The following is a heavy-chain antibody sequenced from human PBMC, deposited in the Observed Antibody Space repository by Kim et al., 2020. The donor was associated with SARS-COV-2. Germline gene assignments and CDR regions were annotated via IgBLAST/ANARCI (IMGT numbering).Heavy chain of an antibody. CDR3: ARQGTVVTEYYFDY. Sequence: NPSLKSRVTISVDTSKNQFSLKLSSVTAADTAVYYCARQGTVVTEYYFDYWGQGTLVTVSS. J-gene: IGHJ4*02. D-gene: IGHD2-15*01. V-gene: IGHV4-39*01.